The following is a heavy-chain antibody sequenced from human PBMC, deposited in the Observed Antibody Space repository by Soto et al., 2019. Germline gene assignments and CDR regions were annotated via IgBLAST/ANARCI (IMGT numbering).Heavy chain of an antibody. CDR3: ARFYRSGDPRMDV. Sequence: SETLSLTCTVSGGSINSYYWSWIRQPPGKGLEWIGYIYYSGGTNYNPSLKSRVTISVDTSKNQFSLKLSSVTAADTAEYFCARFYRSGDPRMDVWGKGTTVTVSS. V-gene: IGHV4-59*08. J-gene: IGHJ6*04. CDR2: IYYSGGT. D-gene: IGHD6-19*01. CDR1: GGSINSYY.